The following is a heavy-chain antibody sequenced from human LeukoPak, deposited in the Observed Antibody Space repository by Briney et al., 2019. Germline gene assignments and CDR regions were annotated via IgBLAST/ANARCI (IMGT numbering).Heavy chain of an antibody. CDR2: INPNSGNR. CDR1: GGTFSNYA. V-gene: IGHV1-8*03. J-gene: IGHJ4*02. D-gene: IGHD2-15*01. Sequence: ASVKVSCKTSGGTFSNYAINWVRQAPGQGLEWMGWINPNSGNRGYAQKFQGRVTITRDTSISTAYMELSSLRSEDTAVYYCARVDGSPDYWGQGTLVTVSS. CDR3: ARVDGSPDY.